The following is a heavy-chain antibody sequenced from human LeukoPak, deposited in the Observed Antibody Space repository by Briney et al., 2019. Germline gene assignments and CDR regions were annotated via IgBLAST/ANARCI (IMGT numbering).Heavy chain of an antibody. V-gene: IGHV1-2*02. CDR2: INPNSGGT. CDR3: ARQFYYYYMDV. J-gene: IGHJ6*03. Sequence: ASVKVSCKASGYTFTSYDINWVRQAPGQGLEWVGWINPNSGGTNYAQKFQGRVTMTRDTSISTAYMELSRLRSDDTAVYYCARQFYYYYMDVWGKGTTVTVSS. CDR1: GYTFTSYD.